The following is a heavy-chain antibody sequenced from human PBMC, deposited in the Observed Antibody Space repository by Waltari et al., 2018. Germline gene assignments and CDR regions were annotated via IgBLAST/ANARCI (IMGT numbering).Heavy chain of an antibody. D-gene: IGHD5-18*01. CDR2: IFSNDEK. CDR1: GFSLSTARMG. CDR3: ARIVREGYSDEDYYFDY. V-gene: IGHV2-26*01. Sequence: QVTLKESGPVLVKPTETLTLTCTVSGFSLSTARMGVSWIRQPPGKALEWLAHIFSNDEKAYSTTPKSRLTSSKDTSKSKVGLTMTNMDPVDTATYYCARIVREGYSDEDYYFDYWGQGTLVTVSS. J-gene: IGHJ4*02.